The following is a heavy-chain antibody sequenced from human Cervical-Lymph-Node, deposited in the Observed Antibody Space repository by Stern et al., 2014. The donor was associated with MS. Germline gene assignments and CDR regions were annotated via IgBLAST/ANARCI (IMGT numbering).Heavy chain of an antibody. CDR3: ARRGAGYFDY. CDR1: GGSTTSYY. CDR2: IYYRVNP. J-gene: IGHJ4*02. Sequence: QVQLVESGPGLVKPSETLSLTCTVSGGSTTSYYWSWIRQPPGKGMEWIGYIYYRVNPTFNPSLNSRVTISLDTPKNQFSLKLSSVTAADTALYYCARRGAGYFDYWGQGTLVTVSS. V-gene: IGHV4-59*08.